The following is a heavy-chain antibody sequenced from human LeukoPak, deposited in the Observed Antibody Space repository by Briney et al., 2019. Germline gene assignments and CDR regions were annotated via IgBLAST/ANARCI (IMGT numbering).Heavy chain of an antibody. CDR2: IYTGGST. Sequence: PSETLSLTCTVSGGSISSGSYYWSWIRQPAGKGLEWIGRIYTGGSTNYNPSLKSRVTISVDTSKNQFSLKLSSVTAADTAVYYCARSYCSSTSCPAYYYYMDVWGKGTTVTVSS. D-gene: IGHD2-2*01. CDR3: ARSYCSSTSCPAYYYYMDV. V-gene: IGHV4-61*02. J-gene: IGHJ6*03. CDR1: GGSISSGSYY.